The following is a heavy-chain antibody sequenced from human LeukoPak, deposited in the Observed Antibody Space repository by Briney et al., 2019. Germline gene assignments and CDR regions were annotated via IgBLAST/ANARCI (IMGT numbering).Heavy chain of an antibody. CDR2: ISGSGGST. J-gene: IGHJ4*02. CDR1: RFTFSSYA. V-gene: IGHV3-23*01. D-gene: IGHD1-1*01. CDR3: AKSRSGGANWALQIFDN. Sequence: PGGSLRLSCAASRFTFSSYAMSWVRQAPGKGLEWVSAISGSGGSTYYADSVKGRFTISRDNSNNSLFVQMNSLRAEDTAVYFCAKSRSGGANWALQIFDNWGQGTLVTVSS.